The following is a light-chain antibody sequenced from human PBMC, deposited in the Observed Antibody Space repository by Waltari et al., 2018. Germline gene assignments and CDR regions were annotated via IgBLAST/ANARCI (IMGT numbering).Light chain of an antibody. V-gene: IGKV2-28*01. Sequence: DIVMTQSPLSLPVTPGEPASISCRSSQSLLHSKGYNYSDWYLQKPGQSQQLLIYLGSNRASGGPDRFRGSGSGTDFTLKISRVEAEDVGVYYCMQALQTPPYTFGQGTKLEIK. CDR3: MQALQTPPYT. J-gene: IGKJ2*01. CDR1: QSLLHSKGYNY. CDR2: LGS.